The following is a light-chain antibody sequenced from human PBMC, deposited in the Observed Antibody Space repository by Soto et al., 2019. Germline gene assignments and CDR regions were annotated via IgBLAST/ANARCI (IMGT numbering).Light chain of an antibody. Sequence: QSVLAQPPSASGTPGQRVTISCSGSSSNIRGKTVNWDQQLPGTAPKLLIYSNNQRPSGVPDRFSGSKSGTSASLAISGLQAEDAADYYCQSYHGRLSGYVFGTGTKVTVL. CDR1: SSNIRGKT. CDR2: SNN. CDR3: QSYHGRLSGYV. V-gene: IGLV1-44*01. J-gene: IGLJ1*01.